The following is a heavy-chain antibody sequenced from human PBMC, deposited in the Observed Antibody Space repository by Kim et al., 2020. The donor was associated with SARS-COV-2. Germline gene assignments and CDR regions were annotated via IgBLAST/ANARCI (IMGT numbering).Heavy chain of an antibody. CDR2: IGGGGDST. J-gene: IGHJ4*02. CDR3: ASGAGTAF. Sequence: WVRQGPRKGLEWFSAIGGGGDSTYYADSVKGRFTISRDNSKNTFYLHMDSLRADDTAVYYCASGAGTAFWGQGTLVTVSS. D-gene: IGHD1-26*01. V-gene: IGHV3-23*01.